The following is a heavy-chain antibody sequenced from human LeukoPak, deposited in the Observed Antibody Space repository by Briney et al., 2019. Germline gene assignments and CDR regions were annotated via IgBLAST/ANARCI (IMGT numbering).Heavy chain of an antibody. CDR2: ISGSGGST. CDR3: ARDGPSDSYNPLYGMDV. D-gene: IGHD5-24*01. CDR1: GFTFSSYA. Sequence: PGGSLRLSCAASGFTFSSYAMSWVRQAPGKGLEWVSAISGSGGSTYYADSVKGRFTISRDNAKNSLYLQLNSLRAEDTAVYYCARDGPSDSYNPLYGMDVWGQGTTVTVSS. V-gene: IGHV3-23*01. J-gene: IGHJ6*02.